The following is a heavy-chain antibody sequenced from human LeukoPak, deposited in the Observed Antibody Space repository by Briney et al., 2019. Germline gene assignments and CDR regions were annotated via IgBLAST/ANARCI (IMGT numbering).Heavy chain of an antibody. J-gene: IGHJ6*04. D-gene: IGHD3-10*01. CDR3: AKDLSAGFGELSSDV. V-gene: IGHV3-23*01. CDR2: ISGSGGST. CDR1: GFTFSSYA. Sequence: GGSLRLSCAASGFTFSSYAMSWVRQAPGKGLEWVSAISGSGGSTYYADSVKGRFTISRDDSKNTLYLQMNSLRAEDTAVYYCAKDLSAGFGELSSDVWGKGTTVTVSS.